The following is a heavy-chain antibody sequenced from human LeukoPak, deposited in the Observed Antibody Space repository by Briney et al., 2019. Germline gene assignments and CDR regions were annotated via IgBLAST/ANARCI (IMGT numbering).Heavy chain of an antibody. CDR2: ISGSGGST. CDR3: AGGRRGYSYYFDY. CDR1: GFTFSSYA. Sequence: GGSLRLSCAASGFTFSSYAMSWVRQAPGKGLEWVSGISGSGGSTYYADSVKGRFTISRDNAKNSLYLQMNSLRAEDTALYYCAGGRRGYSYYFDYWGQGTLVTVSS. D-gene: IGHD5-18*01. V-gene: IGHV3-23*01. J-gene: IGHJ4*02.